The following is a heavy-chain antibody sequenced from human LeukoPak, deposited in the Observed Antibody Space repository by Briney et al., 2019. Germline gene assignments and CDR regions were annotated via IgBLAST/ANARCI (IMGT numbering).Heavy chain of an antibody. CDR2: LSGRGGST. V-gene: IGHV3-23*01. CDR1: GFTFSSFA. Sequence: PGGSLRLSCAASGFTFSSFAMSWVRQAPGKGLEWVGALSGRGGSTYYADSVKGRFTISRDNSKNTLYLQMNSLRAEDTAVYYCAKDTYGDYVDNWFDPWGQGTLVTVSS. D-gene: IGHD4-17*01. J-gene: IGHJ5*02. CDR3: AKDTYGDYVDNWFDP.